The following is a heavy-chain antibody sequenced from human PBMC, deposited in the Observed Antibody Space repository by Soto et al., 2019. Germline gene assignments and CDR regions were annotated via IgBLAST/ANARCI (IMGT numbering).Heavy chain of an antibody. CDR2: ISAYNGNT. CDR1: GYTFTSYG. V-gene: IGHV1-18*01. D-gene: IGHD3-3*01. J-gene: IGHJ4*02. Sequence: GASVKVSCKASGYTFTSYGISWVRQAPGQGLEWMGWISAYNGNTNYAQKLQGRVTMTTDTSTSTAYMELRSLRSDDTAVYYCASTRITIFGVVRPPDYWGQGTLVTVSS. CDR3: ASTRITIFGVVRPPDY.